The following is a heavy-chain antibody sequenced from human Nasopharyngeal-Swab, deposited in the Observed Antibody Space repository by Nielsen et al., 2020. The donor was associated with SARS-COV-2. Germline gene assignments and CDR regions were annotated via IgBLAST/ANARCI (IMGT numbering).Heavy chain of an antibody. V-gene: IGHV3-48*01. CDR2: ITSSSSTR. CDR3: AKDIFGWTFDI. D-gene: IGHD2-21*01. CDR1: GFAFTDYS. Sequence: GESLKISCAASGFAFTDYSMDWVRQAPGKGLERVSYITSSSSTRYYADSVKGRFTISRDTSKNTLYLQMDSLSAEDTAIYYCAKDIFGWTFDIWGQGTMVTVSS. J-gene: IGHJ3*02.